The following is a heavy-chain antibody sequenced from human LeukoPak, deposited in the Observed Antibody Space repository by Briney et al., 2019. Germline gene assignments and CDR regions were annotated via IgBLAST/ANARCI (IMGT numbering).Heavy chain of an antibody. J-gene: IGHJ4*02. V-gene: IGHV3-30*18. CDR1: GFTFSTYG. CDR2: ISDDGSNK. D-gene: IGHD3-22*01. CDR3: AKAFYSSGIFFLIDY. Sequence: PGGSLRLSCAASGFTFSTYGMHWVRRTPGKGLEWVAVISDDGSNKYYADSVKGRFTISRDNSKDTLYLQMNSLRPEDTAVYYCAKAFYSSGIFFLIDYWGQGTLVTVSS.